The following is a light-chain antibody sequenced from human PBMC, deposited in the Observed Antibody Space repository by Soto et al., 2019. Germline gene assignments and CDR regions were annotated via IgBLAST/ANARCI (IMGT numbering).Light chain of an antibody. CDR3: KQCHRYLT. V-gene: IGKV1-17*01. CDR2: SAS. Sequence: EIQMTQSPSSLSASLGDRVTITCRSSQGIRTDLGWYQQKPGKAPKRLIYSASSLESGVPSRFSGSGSGTEFTLTISSLQPDDIATYYCKQCHRYLTFGQGTKVDIK. J-gene: IGKJ1*01. CDR1: QGIRTD.